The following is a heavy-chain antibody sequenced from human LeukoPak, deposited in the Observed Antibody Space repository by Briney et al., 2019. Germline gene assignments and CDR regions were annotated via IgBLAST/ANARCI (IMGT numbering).Heavy chain of an antibody. Sequence: GGSLRLSCAPSGFTFSSYWMHWVRQAPGKGLMWVSRIDTDGSTTSYADSVKGRFTISRDNAKNTLYLQMNSLRAEDTAVYYCARDGAYRGGDFLPWFDYWGQGTLVTVST. J-gene: IGHJ4*02. CDR2: IDTDGSTT. V-gene: IGHV3-74*01. CDR1: GFTFSSYW. D-gene: IGHD2-21*01. CDR3: ARDGAYRGGDFLPWFDY.